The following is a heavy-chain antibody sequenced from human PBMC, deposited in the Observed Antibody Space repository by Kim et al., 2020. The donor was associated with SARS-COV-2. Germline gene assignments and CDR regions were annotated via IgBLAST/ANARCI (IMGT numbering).Heavy chain of an antibody. V-gene: IGHV5-10-1*01. CDR2: IDSSDSYT. CDR1: GYSFTTYW. J-gene: IGHJ1*01. Sequence: GESLKISCKGSGYSFTTYWINWVRQMPGKGLEWMGRIDSSDSYTNYSPSFQGHVTISADKSISTAYLQWSGLKASDTAMYYCARGDYYDNSDYSGLSAYFQHGGQGTLHTVSS. CDR3: ARGDYYDNSDYSGLSAYFQH. D-gene: IGHD3-22*01.